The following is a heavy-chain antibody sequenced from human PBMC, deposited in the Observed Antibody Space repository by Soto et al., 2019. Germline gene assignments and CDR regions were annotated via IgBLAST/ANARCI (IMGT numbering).Heavy chain of an antibody. D-gene: IGHD2-8*01. Sequence: GGSLRLSCAASGFTLSRHAMTWVRQAPGKGLEWVSGLSDSGGSIYYADSVKGRFTISRDNSMNTLYLQMNTLRAEDTAIYYCAKVSGSWYAGFFDLWGQGTLVTVSS. CDR2: LSDSGGSI. V-gene: IGHV3-23*01. CDR1: GFTLSRHA. CDR3: AKVSGSWYAGFFDL. J-gene: IGHJ4*02.